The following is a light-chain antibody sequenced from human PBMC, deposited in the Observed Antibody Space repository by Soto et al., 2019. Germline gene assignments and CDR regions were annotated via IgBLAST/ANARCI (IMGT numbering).Light chain of an antibody. J-gene: IGLJ2*01. Sequence: QSVLTQPASVSGSPGQSITISCTGTSSDIGAYNFVSWYQQHPGKAPKLMIYDVINRPSGVSDRFSASKSGNTASLTISGLQAEDEADYYCSSYTKSGTELFGGGTKLTVL. CDR1: SSDIGAYNF. CDR2: DVI. CDR3: SSYTKSGTEL. V-gene: IGLV2-14*03.